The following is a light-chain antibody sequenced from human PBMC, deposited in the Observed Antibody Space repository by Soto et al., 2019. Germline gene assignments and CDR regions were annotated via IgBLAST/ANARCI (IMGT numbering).Light chain of an antibody. Sequence: DIQMTQSPSSLSASVGDRVTITCQASQDISNYLNWYQQKPGKAPKLLLYDASNLETGVPSRFSGSGSGTDFTCTISSLQPEDTATYYCQQYDNLPRTFGGGTKVEIK. CDR1: QDISNY. V-gene: IGKV1-33*01. CDR3: QQYDNLPRT. CDR2: DAS. J-gene: IGKJ4*01.